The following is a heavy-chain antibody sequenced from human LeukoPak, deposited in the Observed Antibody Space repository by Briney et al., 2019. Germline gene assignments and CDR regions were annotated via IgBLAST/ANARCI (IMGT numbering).Heavy chain of an antibody. CDR2: INPNSGGT. J-gene: IGHJ4*02. V-gene: IGHV1-2*02. Sequence: ASVKVPCKASGYIFTAYYIHWVRQAPGQGLEWMGWINPNSGGTSYAQLFQGRVTMTRDTSISTAYMELNRLGSDDTAVYYCAREPNKRESFWGQGTLVTVSS. CDR3: AREPNKRESF. D-gene: IGHD3-10*01. CDR1: GYIFTAYY.